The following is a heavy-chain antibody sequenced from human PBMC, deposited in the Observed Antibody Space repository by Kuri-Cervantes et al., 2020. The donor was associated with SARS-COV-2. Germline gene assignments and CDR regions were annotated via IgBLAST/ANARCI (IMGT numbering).Heavy chain of an antibody. V-gene: IGHV3-48*03. CDR1: GFTFRSYE. CDR3: AREEVGAFDI. D-gene: IGHD1-26*01. J-gene: IGHJ3*02. Sequence: GGSLRLSCSASGFTFRSYEMNWVRQAPGKGLEWVSYISHSGNTIYYAESVKGRFTISRDNAKNSLYLQMNSLRAEDTAVYYCAREEVGAFDIWGQGTMVTVSS. CDR2: ISHSGNTI.